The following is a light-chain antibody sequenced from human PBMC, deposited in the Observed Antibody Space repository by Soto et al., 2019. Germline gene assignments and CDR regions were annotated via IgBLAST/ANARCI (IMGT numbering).Light chain of an antibody. CDR2: KAS. Sequence: DIQMTQSPSTLSASVGDRVTITCRASQSIDSWLAWYQQKPGKAPKLLIYKASSLESGVPSRFSGSGSGTEFTLTISSLKPDDFATYYCQQYDGSSPFGQETKLEIK. J-gene: IGKJ2*01. V-gene: IGKV1-5*03. CDR3: QQYDGSSP. CDR1: QSIDSW.